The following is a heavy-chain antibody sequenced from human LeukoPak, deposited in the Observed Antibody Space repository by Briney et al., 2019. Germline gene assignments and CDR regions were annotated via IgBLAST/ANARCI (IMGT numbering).Heavy chain of an antibody. CDR2: IYYSGST. CDR3: ARLPCRSTSCYGGFDY. CDR1: GGSISSSSYY. D-gene: IGHD2-2*01. V-gene: IGHV4-39*01. J-gene: IGHJ4*02. Sequence: LVNPSETLSLTCTVSGGSISSSSYYWGWIRQPPGKGLEWIGSIYYSGSTYYNPSLKSRVTISVDTSKNQFSLKLSSVTAADTAVYYCARLPCRSTSCYGGFDYWGQGTLVTVSS.